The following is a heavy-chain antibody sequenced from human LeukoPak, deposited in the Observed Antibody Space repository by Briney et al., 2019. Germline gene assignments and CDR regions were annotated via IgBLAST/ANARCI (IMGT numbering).Heavy chain of an antibody. Sequence: GGSLRLXCAXXGXXXXXXXXXXXXXAXXXXLXXVXXIXGSXGXTXYADSVXGRXTXSRDNSKNTLYLQMTSLRAEDTAVYYCAKDQVWIVVGSFDYRGQGTLVTVSS. CDR3: AKDQVWIVVGSFDY. CDR1: GXXXXXXX. CDR2: IXGSXGXT. J-gene: IGHJ4*02. V-gene: IGHV3-23*01. D-gene: IGHD3-22*01.